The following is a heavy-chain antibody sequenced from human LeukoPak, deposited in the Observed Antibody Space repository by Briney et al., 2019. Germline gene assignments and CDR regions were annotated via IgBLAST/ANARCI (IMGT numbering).Heavy chain of an antibody. V-gene: IGHV4-4*07. Sequence: SETLSLTCTVSGGSISSYYWSWIRQPAGKGLEWIGRIYTSGSTNYNPSLKSRVTMSVDTSKNQFSLKLSSVTAAGTAVYYCARGNYDFWSGYSDENWFDPWGQGTLVTVSS. D-gene: IGHD3-3*01. CDR1: GGSISSYY. CDR2: IYTSGST. J-gene: IGHJ5*02. CDR3: ARGNYDFWSGYSDENWFDP.